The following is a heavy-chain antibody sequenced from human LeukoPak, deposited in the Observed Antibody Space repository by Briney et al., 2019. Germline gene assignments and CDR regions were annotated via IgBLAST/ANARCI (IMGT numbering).Heavy chain of an antibody. D-gene: IGHD5-18*01. Sequence: SETLSLTCAVYGGSFSGYYWSWIRQPPGKGLEWIGEINHSGSTNYNPSLKSRVTISVDTSRNQFSLKLSSVTAADTAVYYCARGDSRYGYVYWGQGTLVTVSS. CDR1: GGSFSGYY. CDR2: INHSGST. V-gene: IGHV4-34*01. J-gene: IGHJ4*02. CDR3: ARGDSRYGYVY.